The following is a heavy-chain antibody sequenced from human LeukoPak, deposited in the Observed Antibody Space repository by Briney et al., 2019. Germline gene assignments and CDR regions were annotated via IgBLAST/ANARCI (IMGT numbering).Heavy chain of an antibody. CDR2: INHSGST. Sequence: SETLSLTCAVYGGSFSGYYWSWIRQPPGKGLEWIGEINHSGSTNYNPSLKSRVTISVDTSKNQFSLKLSSVTAADTAVYYCAGRRVLVRFLEWSNWFDPWGQGTLVTVSS. D-gene: IGHD3-3*01. CDR3: AGRRVLVRFLEWSNWFDP. J-gene: IGHJ5*02. CDR1: GGSFSGYY. V-gene: IGHV4-34*01.